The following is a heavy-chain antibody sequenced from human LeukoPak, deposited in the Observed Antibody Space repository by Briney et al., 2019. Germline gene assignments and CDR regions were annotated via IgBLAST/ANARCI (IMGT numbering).Heavy chain of an antibody. CDR1: GFTFSDFW. Sequence: GGSLRLSCAASGFTFSDFWMSWVRQAPGKGLECVASTNEAGGDKYYVYSVKGRFTISRDNSKNSLSLQMNSLTAEDTAIYYCAIATTGRGAFGSWGQGTLVSVSS. CDR2: TNEAGGDK. J-gene: IGHJ4*02. CDR3: AIATTGRGAFGS. V-gene: IGHV3-7*01. D-gene: IGHD1-1*01.